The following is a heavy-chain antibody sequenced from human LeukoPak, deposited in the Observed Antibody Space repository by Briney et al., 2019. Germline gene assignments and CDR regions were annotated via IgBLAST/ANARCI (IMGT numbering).Heavy chain of an antibody. Sequence: ASVKVSCKASGYTFTSYYMHWVRQAPGQGLEWMGIINPSGGSTSYAQKFQGRVTMTRDMSTSTVYMELSSLRSEDTAVYYCARDTITMVRGVPLGCYYYMDVWGKGTTVTVSS. J-gene: IGHJ6*03. CDR3: ARDTITMVRGVPLGCYYYMDV. D-gene: IGHD3-10*01. CDR2: INPSGGST. CDR1: GYTFTSYY. V-gene: IGHV1-46*01.